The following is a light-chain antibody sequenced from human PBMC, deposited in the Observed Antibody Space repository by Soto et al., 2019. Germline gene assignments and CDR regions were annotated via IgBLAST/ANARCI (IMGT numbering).Light chain of an antibody. J-gene: IGLJ2*01. Sequence: QSVLTQPASVSGSPGQSITISCTGTSSDVGGYNYVSWYQQHPGKAPKLMIYNVSNRPSGVSNRFSGSKSGNTASLTISGLQAEDEGHYYCSSFTITSTVLFGGGTKVTVL. CDR3: SSFTITSTVL. CDR1: SSDVGGYNY. CDR2: NVS. V-gene: IGLV2-14*01.